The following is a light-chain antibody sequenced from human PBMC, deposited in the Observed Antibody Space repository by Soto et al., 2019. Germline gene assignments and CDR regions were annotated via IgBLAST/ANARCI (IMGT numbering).Light chain of an antibody. Sequence: DIQMTQSPSTLSASVGDRVTITCRASQSISSWLAWYQQKPGKAPKLLIYKASSLESGVASRLSGSGSGTEFVLTYSSLQPDDFATYYCQKYNSMGTFGQGTKVEIK. J-gene: IGKJ1*01. V-gene: IGKV1-5*03. CDR2: KAS. CDR3: QKYNSMGT. CDR1: QSISSW.